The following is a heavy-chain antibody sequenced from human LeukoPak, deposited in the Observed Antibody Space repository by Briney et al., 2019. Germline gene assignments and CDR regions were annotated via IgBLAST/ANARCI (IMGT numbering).Heavy chain of an antibody. CDR1: GYTFSGYF. CDR2: IYPNSGGT. J-gene: IGHJ4*02. CDR3: ARFSGSSNFDY. Sequence: ASVKVSCRASGYTFSGYFMHWVRQAPGQGLEWMGWIYPNSGGTKYAQKFQGRVTMTRDTSISAIYMELSSLRSDDTAVYYCARFSGSSNFDYWGQGTLVTVSS. D-gene: IGHD1-26*01. V-gene: IGHV1-2*02.